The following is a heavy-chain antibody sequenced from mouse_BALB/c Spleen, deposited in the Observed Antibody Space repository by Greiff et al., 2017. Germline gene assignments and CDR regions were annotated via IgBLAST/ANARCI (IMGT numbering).Heavy chain of an antibody. J-gene: IGHJ2*01. CDR3: ARKPYYYGSSLYYFDY. V-gene: IGHV8-12*01. Sequence: QVTLKVSGPGILQPSQTLSLTCSFSGFSLSTSGMGVSWIRQPSGKGLEWLAHIYWDDDKRYNPSLKSRLTISKDTSRNQVFLKITSVDTADTATYYCARKPYYYGSSLYYFDYWGQGTTLTVSS. D-gene: IGHD1-1*01. CDR1: GFSLSTSGMG. CDR2: IYWDDDK.